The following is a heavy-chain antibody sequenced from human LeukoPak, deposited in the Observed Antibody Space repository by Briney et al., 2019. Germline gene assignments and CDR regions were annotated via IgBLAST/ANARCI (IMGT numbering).Heavy chain of an antibody. J-gene: IGHJ6*02. CDR1: GYTFTSYG. V-gene: IGHV1-18*01. CDR2: ISAYNGNT. D-gene: IGHD6-19*01. Sequence: ASVKVSCKASGYTFTSYGISWVRQAPGQGLEWMGWISAYNGNTNYAQKLQGKVTMTTDTSTSTAYMELRSLRSDDTAVYYCARDGIRDAVAGSYYYYGMDVWGQGTTVTVSS. CDR3: ARDGIRDAVAGSYYYYGMDV.